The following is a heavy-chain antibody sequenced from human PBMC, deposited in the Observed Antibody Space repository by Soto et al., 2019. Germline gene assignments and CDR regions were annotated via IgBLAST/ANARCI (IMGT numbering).Heavy chain of an antibody. CDR1: GFTFSNAW. CDR3: TTGETRHSXTLVGTDY. D-gene: IGHD3-10*01. Sequence: EVQMVESGGGLVKPGGSLRLSCAASGFTFSNAWMSWVRQAPGKGLEWVGRIKSKVDGGTTDYAAPVKGRFTISRDDSKNTLYLQMNSLKTEDTAVYYCTTGETRHSXTLVGTDYWGQGTLVTVSS. J-gene: IGHJ4*02. V-gene: IGHV3-15*01. CDR2: IKSKVDGGTT.